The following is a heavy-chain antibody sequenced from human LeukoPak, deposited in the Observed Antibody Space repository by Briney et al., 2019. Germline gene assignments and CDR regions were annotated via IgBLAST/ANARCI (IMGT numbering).Heavy chain of an antibody. CDR2: IHSDGRST. J-gene: IGHJ4*02. CDR3: ARDPRGGTLDY. D-gene: IGHD3-10*01. Sequence: GGSLRLSCAASGFTFSSYWMHWVRQAPGKGLVWVSRIHSDGRSTDYADSVKGRFTISRDNAKNTLNLRMNSLRGEDTAVYYCARDPRGGTLDYWGQGALVTVSS. CDR1: GFTFSSYW. V-gene: IGHV3-74*01.